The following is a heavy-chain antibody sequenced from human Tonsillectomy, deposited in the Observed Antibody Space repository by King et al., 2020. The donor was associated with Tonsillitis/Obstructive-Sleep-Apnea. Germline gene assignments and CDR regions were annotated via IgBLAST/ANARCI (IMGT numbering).Heavy chain of an antibody. V-gene: IGHV3-7*03. CDR1: GFTFSSYW. Sequence: QLVQSGGGLVQPGGSLRLSCAASGFTFSSYWMSWVRQAPGKGLEWVANIKQDGSEKYYVDSVKGRFTISRDNAKNSLYLQMNSLRAEDPAVYYCARARGITIFGVPSDYWGQGTLVTVSS. J-gene: IGHJ4*02. D-gene: IGHD3-3*01. CDR3: ARARGITIFGVPSDY. CDR2: IKQDGSEK.